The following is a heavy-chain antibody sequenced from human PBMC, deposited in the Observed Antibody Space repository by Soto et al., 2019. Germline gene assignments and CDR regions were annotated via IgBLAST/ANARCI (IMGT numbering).Heavy chain of an antibody. CDR3: ARDRGGAIVRGVQSFYYYGMDV. D-gene: IGHD3-10*01. CDR1: GGTFSRYA. V-gene: IGHV1-69*06. Sequence: QVQLVQSGAEVKKPGSSVKVSCKDSGGTFSRYAISWVRQAPGQGLEWMGGIIPIFGTANYAQKFKGRDTMTADKSTITAYMELSRLGYEDTVVYYCARDRGGAIVRGVQSFYYYGMDVWGQGTTVTVSS. J-gene: IGHJ6*02. CDR2: IIPIFGTA.